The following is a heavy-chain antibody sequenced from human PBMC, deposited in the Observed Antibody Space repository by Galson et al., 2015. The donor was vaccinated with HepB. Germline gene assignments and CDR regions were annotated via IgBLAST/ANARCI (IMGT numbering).Heavy chain of an antibody. D-gene: IGHD3-9*01. CDR1: GYTFTSYG. Sequence: SVKVSCKASGYTFTSYGISWVRQAPGQGLEWMGWISAYNGNTNYAQKLQGRVTMTTDTSTSTAYMELRSLRSDDTAVYYCARDRGSIYDIYNVEYGMDVWGQGTTVTVSS. CDR3: ARDRGSIYDIYNVEYGMDV. V-gene: IGHV1-18*01. CDR2: ISAYNGNT. J-gene: IGHJ6*02.